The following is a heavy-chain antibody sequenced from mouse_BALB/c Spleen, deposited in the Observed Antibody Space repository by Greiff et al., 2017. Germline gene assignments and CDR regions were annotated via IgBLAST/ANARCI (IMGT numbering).Heavy chain of an antibody. CDR1: GYAFSSSW. D-gene: IGHD2-1*01. Sequence: QVQLKESGPELVKPGASVKISCKASGYAFSSSWMNWVKQRPGQGLEWIGRIYPGDGDTNYNGKFKGKATLTADKSSSTAYMQLSSLTSVDSAVYVCAREYGNPHYYAMDYWGQGTSVTVSS. V-gene: IGHV1-82*01. J-gene: IGHJ4*01. CDR3: AREYGNPHYYAMDY. CDR2: IYPGDGDT.